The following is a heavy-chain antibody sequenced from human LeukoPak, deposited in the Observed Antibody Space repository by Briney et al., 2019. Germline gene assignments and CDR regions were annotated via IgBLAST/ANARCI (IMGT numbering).Heavy chain of an antibody. Sequence: PGGSLRLSCAASGFTVSSSYMSWVRQAPGKGLEWVSIIYSGGSTYYADSVKGRFTISRDNSKNTLFLQMNSLRAEDTAMYYCASAGGGGYYLYFHYWGQGTLVTVSS. V-gene: IGHV3-53*01. CDR1: GFTVSSSY. D-gene: IGHD1-26*01. J-gene: IGHJ4*02. CDR3: ASAGGGGYYLYFHY. CDR2: IYSGGST.